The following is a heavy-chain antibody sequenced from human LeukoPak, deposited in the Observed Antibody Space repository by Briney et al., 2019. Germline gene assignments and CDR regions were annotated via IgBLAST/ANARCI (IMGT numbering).Heavy chain of an antibody. CDR3: AKDLGYCSGGSCYPDAFDI. Sequence: GGSLRLSCAASGFTFDDYGMSWVRQAPGKGLEWVSAISGSGGSTYYADSVKGRFTISRDNSKNTLYLQMNSLRAEDTAVYYCAKDLGYCSGGSCYPDAFDIWGQGTMVTVSS. J-gene: IGHJ3*02. V-gene: IGHV3-23*01. CDR2: ISGSGGST. D-gene: IGHD2-15*01. CDR1: GFTFDDYG.